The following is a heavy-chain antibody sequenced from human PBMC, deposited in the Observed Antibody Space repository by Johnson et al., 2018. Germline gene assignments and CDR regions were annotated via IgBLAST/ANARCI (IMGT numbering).Heavy chain of an antibody. Sequence: QLVESGGGLVQPGGSLRLSCEASGFTFRTYAMSWVRQAPGKGLEWVSALTGSGDTTYYADSVKGRFTISRDNSKNTLYLQMKSLRAEDTAVYYCAKGSDYILEYFHRWGQGTLVTVSS. CDR1: GFTFRTYA. CDR2: LTGSGDTT. D-gene: IGHD4/OR15-4a*01. CDR3: AKGSDYILEYFHR. V-gene: IGHV3-23*04. J-gene: IGHJ1*01.